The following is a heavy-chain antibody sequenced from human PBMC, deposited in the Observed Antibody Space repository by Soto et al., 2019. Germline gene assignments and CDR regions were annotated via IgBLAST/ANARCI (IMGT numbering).Heavy chain of an antibody. CDR2: IYWDDDK. Sequence: QITLKESGPPLVKPTQTLTLTCTFSGVSLSTIGVGVGWIRQPPGKALEWLALIYWDDDKRYSPSLKSRLTVTKDTSKNQVVLTMTNMDPVDTATYYCVQSRCGGDCLQSYSSHSYYGLDVWGQGTTVTVSS. CDR3: VQSRCGGDCLQSYSSHSYYGLDV. CDR1: GVSLSTIGVG. J-gene: IGHJ6*02. D-gene: IGHD2-21*02. V-gene: IGHV2-5*02.